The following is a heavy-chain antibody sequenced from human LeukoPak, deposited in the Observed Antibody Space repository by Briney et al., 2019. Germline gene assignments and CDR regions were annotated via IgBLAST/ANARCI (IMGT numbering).Heavy chain of an antibody. CDR2: INSDGSTT. J-gene: IGHJ4*02. D-gene: IGHD1-26*01. CDR1: GFTFRTYW. Sequence: GGSLRLSCAASGFTFRTYWMHWVRQTPGQGLVWVSRINSDGSTTNYADSVKGRFTISRDNSKNALYLQMNSLRAEDTAVYYCARGQGSYVGYWGQGTLVTVSS. V-gene: IGHV3-74*01. CDR3: ARGQGSYVGY.